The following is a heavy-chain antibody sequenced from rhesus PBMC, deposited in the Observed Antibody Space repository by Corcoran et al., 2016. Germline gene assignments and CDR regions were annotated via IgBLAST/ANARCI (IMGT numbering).Heavy chain of an antibody. D-gene: IGHD6-13*01. CDR2: IHHRGST. J-gene: IGHJ3*01. CDR1: GGSISRDYYY. V-gene: IGHV4-122*02. CDR3: AREKIADSSWSGSALDV. Sequence: QVQLQESGPGLVKPSETLSLTCAVSGGSISRDYYYWSWIRQPPGKGLEWIGYIHHRGSTSHNPSLKTRVTISSDTSKNQCSLKLSSVTASDTAVYYCAREKIADSSWSGSALDVWGQGLRVTVSS.